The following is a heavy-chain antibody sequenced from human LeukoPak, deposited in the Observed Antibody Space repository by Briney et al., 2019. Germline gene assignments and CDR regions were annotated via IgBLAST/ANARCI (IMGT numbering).Heavy chain of an antibody. Sequence: PGGSLRLSCAASGFTLNSYAMSWVRQAPGKGLEWVSTLSSSGDFTSYADSVKGRFTISRDNSKDTLYLQVNSLRADDTAVYYCAKGGPQSFDYWGQGTLVTVSS. J-gene: IGHJ4*02. CDR2: LSSSGDFT. V-gene: IGHV3-23*01. CDR1: GFTLNSYA. CDR3: AKGGPQSFDY.